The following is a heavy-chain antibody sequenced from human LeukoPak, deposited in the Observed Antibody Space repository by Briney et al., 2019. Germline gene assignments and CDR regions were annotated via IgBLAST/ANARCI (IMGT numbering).Heavy chain of an antibody. CDR3: AREGTDY. CDR1: GFTFSSYW. D-gene: IGHD1/OR15-1a*01. Sequence: GGSLRLSCVVSGFTFSSYWMSWVRQAPGKGLECVANIRPDGSDEYYVDSVKGRFTISRDNAKNSLYLQMNSLRAEDTAVYYCAREGTDYWGQGTLVTVSS. J-gene: IGHJ4*02. V-gene: IGHV3-7*01. CDR2: IRPDGSDE.